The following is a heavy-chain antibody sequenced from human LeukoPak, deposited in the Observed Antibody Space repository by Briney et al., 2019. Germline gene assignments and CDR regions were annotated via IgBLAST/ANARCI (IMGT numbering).Heavy chain of an antibody. D-gene: IGHD6-13*01. CDR2: ISYDGSNK. V-gene: IGHV3-30*04. J-gene: IGHJ4*02. CDR1: GFTFSSYA. Sequence: GGSLRLSCAASGFTFSSYAMHWVRQAPGKGLEWVAVISYDGSNKYYADSMKGRFTISRDNSKNTLYLQMNSLRAEDTAVYYCARGAAAGGFVFPATDYWGQGTLVTVSS. CDR3: ARGAAAGGFVFPATDY.